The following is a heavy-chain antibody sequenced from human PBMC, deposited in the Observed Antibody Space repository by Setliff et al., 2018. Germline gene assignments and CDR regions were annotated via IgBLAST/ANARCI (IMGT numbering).Heavy chain of an antibody. V-gene: IGHV1-46*01. Sequence: ASVKVSCKASGYSFTTYNIHWFRQAPGQGLEWVGIIFPSDGSTAYAEKFQGGVTITRDTSASTAYMEMSSLRSEDTAVYYCARDRAYSSSWFLWFDPWGQGTLVTVSS. J-gene: IGHJ5*02. D-gene: IGHD6-13*01. CDR1: GYSFTTYN. CDR2: IFPSDGST. CDR3: ARDRAYSSSWFLWFDP.